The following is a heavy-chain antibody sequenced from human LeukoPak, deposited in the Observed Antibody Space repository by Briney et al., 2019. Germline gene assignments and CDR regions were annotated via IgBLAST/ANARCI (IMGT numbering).Heavy chain of an antibody. D-gene: IGHD3-22*01. CDR3: ARGYDSSGYLFYYYYMDV. J-gene: IGHJ6*03. CDR1: GYTFTSYD. CDR2: MNPNSGNT. V-gene: IGHV1-8*01. Sequence: ASVKVSCKASGYTFTSYDINWVRQATGQGLEWMGWMNPNSGNTGYAQKFQGRVTMTRNTSISTAYMELSSLRSEDTAVYYCARGYDSSGYLFYYYYMDVWGKGTTVTISS.